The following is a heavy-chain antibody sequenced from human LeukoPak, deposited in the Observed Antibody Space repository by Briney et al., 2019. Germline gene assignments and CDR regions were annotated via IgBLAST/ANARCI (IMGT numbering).Heavy chain of an antibody. D-gene: IGHD3-10*01. Sequence: SETLSLTCAVYGGSFSGYYWSWVRQPPGKGLEWIGEINHSGSTNYNPSLKSRVTISVDTSKNQFSLKLSSVTAADTAVYYCARGITMVRGVMSYYYYYMDVWGKGTTVTVSS. CDR3: ARGITMVRGVMSYYYYYMDV. J-gene: IGHJ6*03. CDR1: GGSFSGYY. CDR2: INHSGST. V-gene: IGHV4-34*01.